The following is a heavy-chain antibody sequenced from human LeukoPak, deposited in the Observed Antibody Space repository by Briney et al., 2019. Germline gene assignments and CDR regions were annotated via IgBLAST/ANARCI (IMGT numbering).Heavy chain of an antibody. CDR2: ISWNSGSI. D-gene: IGHD6-13*01. CDR3: AKDRSRGLAAAVPDY. CDR1: GFTFDDYA. J-gene: IGHJ4*02. Sequence: PGRSLRLSCAASGFTFDDYAMHWVRQAPGKGLEWVSGISWNSGSIGYADSVKGRFTISRDNAKNSLYLQMNSLRAEDTALYYCAKDRSRGLAAAVPDYWGQGTLVTVSS. V-gene: IGHV3-9*01.